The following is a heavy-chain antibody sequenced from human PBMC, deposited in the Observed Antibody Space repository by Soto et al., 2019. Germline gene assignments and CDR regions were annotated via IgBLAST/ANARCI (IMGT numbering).Heavy chain of an antibody. CDR2: ISSSSSTI. CDR3: ARDERYFDWSDYMDV. CDR1: GFTFSSYS. Sequence: GGSLRLSCAASGFTFSSYSMNWVRQAPGKGLEWVSYISSSSSTIYYADSVKGRFTISRDNAKNSLYLLMNSLRAEDTAVYYCARDERYFDWSDYMDVWGKGTTVTVSS. J-gene: IGHJ6*03. V-gene: IGHV3-48*01. D-gene: IGHD3-9*01.